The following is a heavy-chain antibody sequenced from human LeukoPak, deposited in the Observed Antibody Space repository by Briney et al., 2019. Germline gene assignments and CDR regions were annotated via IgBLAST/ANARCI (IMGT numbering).Heavy chain of an antibody. D-gene: IGHD1-26*01. CDR2: INAGNGNT. Sequence: ASVKGSCKASGYTFTSYTLHWVRQAPGQRLAWMGWINAGNGNTKYSQKFQGRVTFTRDTSATTAYMELRSLRLEDTAVYYCARQRELRPFDYWGQGTLVTVSS. CDR1: GYTFTSYT. CDR3: ARQRELRPFDY. J-gene: IGHJ4*02. V-gene: IGHV1-3*01.